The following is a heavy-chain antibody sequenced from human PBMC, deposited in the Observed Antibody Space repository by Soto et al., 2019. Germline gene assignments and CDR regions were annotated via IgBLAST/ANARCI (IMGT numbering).Heavy chain of an antibody. CDR2: ISYDGSNK. V-gene: IGHV3-30-3*01. CDR1: GFTFSSYA. J-gene: IGHJ5*02. CDR3: ARDYYYGSGSSPSNWFDP. Sequence: QVQLVESGGGVVQPGRSLRLSCAASGFTFSSYAMHWVRQAPGKGLEWVAVISYDGSNKYYADSVKGRFTISRDNSKNTLYLQMNSLRAEDTAVYYSARDYYYGSGSSPSNWFDPWGQGTLVTVSS. D-gene: IGHD3-10*01.